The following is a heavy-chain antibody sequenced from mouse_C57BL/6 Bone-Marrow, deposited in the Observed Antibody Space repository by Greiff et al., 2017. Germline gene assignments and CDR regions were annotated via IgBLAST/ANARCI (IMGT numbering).Heavy chain of an antibody. D-gene: IGHD6-5*01. Sequence: EVKLVESGGGLVQPGGSLKLSCAASGFTFSDYGMAWVRQAPRKGPEWVAFISNLAYSIYYADTVTGRFTISRENAKNTLYLEMSSLRSEDTAMYYCARRWAYGPYAMDYWGQGTSVTVSS. CDR1: GFTFSDYG. J-gene: IGHJ4*01. CDR3: ARRWAYGPYAMDY. CDR2: ISNLAYSI. V-gene: IGHV5-15*04.